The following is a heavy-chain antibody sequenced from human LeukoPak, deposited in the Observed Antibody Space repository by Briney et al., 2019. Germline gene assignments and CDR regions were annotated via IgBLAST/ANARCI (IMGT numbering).Heavy chain of an antibody. CDR1: GGSISSYY. CDR2: IYYTGST. CDR3: ARTLDYGVLFDY. J-gene: IGHJ4*02. Sequence: PSETLSLTCTVSGGSISSYYWSWIRQPPGKGLEWIGYIYYTGSTNYNPSLKSRVTISVDTSKNQFSLKLSSVTAADTAVYYCARTLDYGVLFDYWGQGTLVTVSS. V-gene: IGHV4-59*01. D-gene: IGHD4-17*01.